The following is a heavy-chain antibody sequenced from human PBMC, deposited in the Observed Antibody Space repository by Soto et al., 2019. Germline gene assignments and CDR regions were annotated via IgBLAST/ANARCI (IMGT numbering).Heavy chain of an antibody. Sequence: PGESLKISCKGSGYSFTSYWIGWVRQMPGKGLEWMGIIYPGDSDTRYSPSFQGQVTISADKSISTAYLQWSSLKASDTAMYYCARQPPGGWFGEPLGDYWGQGTLVTVSS. CDR2: IYPGDSDT. CDR3: ARQPPGGWFGEPLGDY. J-gene: IGHJ4*02. V-gene: IGHV5-51*01. CDR1: GYSFTSYW. D-gene: IGHD3-10*01.